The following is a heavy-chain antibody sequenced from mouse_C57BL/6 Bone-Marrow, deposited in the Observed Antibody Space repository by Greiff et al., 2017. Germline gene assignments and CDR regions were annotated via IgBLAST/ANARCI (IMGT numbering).Heavy chain of an antibody. V-gene: IGHV5-17*01. CDR1: GFTFSDYG. J-gene: IGHJ2*01. D-gene: IGHD2-4*01. Sequence: EVQLVESGGGLVKPGGSLKLSCAASGFTFSDYGMNWVRQAPEKGLEWVAYISRGSSTIYYADKVKGGFTFSRDNAENTLFLQMTSRRSENTSMYYCAKRDYPFFDYWGQGTTLTVSS. CDR3: AKRDYPFFDY. CDR2: ISRGSSTI.